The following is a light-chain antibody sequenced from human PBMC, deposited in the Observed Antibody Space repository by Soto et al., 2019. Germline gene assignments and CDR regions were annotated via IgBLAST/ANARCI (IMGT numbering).Light chain of an antibody. CDR2: DAS. CDR3: QQRANWPPVT. CDR1: QSVSSS. V-gene: IGKV3-11*01. Sequence: EIVLTQSPGTLSLSPGERATLSCRASQSVSSSLAWYQQKPGQAPRLLIYDASNRATGIPARFSGSGSGTDFTLTISSLEPGDFAVYYCQQRANWPPVTFGGGTKVDIK. J-gene: IGKJ4*01.